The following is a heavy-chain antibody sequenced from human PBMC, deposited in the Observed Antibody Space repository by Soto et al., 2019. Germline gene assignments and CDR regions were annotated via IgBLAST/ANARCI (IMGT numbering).Heavy chain of an antibody. Sequence: PSETLSLTCTVSGGSLSSDGYYWSWLRQRPGKGLEWIGYIYYSGTTYYNPSLKSRVTISVDTSKDQFSLKLSSVTAADTAVYYCAGGPWGYFDYWGQGTLVTVSS. J-gene: IGHJ4*02. CDR2: IYYSGTT. CDR3: AGGPWGYFDY. CDR1: GGSLSSDGYY. V-gene: IGHV4-31*03. D-gene: IGHD3-16*01.